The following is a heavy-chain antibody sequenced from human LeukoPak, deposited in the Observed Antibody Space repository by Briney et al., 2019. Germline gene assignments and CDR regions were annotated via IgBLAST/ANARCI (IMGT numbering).Heavy chain of an antibody. CDR3: AKGSATVRPYYFDF. V-gene: IGHV3-23*01. D-gene: IGHD2-21*02. CDR2: ISGGGDST. Sequence: PGGSLRPSCEASGFTFSNSAMSWVRQAPGKGLDWFSAISGGGDSTYYADSVKGRFTISRDNSKNTLYLQMNDMRAEDAAVYYCAKGSATVRPYYFDFWGQEILVSVSS. J-gene: IGHJ4*02. CDR1: GFTFSNSA.